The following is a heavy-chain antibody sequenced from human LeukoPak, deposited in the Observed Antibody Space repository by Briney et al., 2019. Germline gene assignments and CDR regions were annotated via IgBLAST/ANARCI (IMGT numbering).Heavy chain of an antibody. CDR3: ARGRAVAGSYVGRFSLSGFDY. CDR1: GYSFTRYW. Sequence: ESLQMTCQGSGYSFTRYWIGWVGQMHGKGLESMGLLHPGDSDTRYSASFQGQVTISADKYISTAYLQWSNLKASDTAMYYCARGRAVAGSYVGRFSLSGFDYWGRGTLVTVSS. J-gene: IGHJ4*02. D-gene: IGHD6-19*01. CDR2: LHPGDSDT. V-gene: IGHV5-51*01.